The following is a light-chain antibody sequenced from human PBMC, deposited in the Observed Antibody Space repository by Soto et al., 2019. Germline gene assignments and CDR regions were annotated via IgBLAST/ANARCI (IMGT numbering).Light chain of an antibody. CDR3: SSYTASSTSYV. J-gene: IGLJ1*01. Sequence: QSALTQPASVSGSPGQSITIFCTGASSDVGGYNYVSWYQHHPGKAPKLMICEVSNRPSGVSNRFSGSTSGNTASLTISGLQAEDEADYYCSSYTASSTSYVFGTGTKLTVL. CDR1: SSDVGGYNY. CDR2: EVS. V-gene: IGLV2-14*01.